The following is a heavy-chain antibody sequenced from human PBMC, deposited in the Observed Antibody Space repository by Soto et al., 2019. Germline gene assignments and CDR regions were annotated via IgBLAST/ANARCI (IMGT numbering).Heavy chain of an antibody. CDR2: TYYSGST. V-gene: IGHV4-39*01. CDR3: ARSYLSYYDILTGYSIKSYYFDY. Sequence: SETLSLTCTVSGGSISSSSYYWGWIRQPPGKGLEWIGSTYYSGSTYYNPSLKSRVTISVDTSKNQFSLKLSSVTAADTAVYYCARSYLSYYDILTGYSIKSYYFDYWGQGTLVTVSS. D-gene: IGHD3-9*01. J-gene: IGHJ4*02. CDR1: GGSISSSSYY.